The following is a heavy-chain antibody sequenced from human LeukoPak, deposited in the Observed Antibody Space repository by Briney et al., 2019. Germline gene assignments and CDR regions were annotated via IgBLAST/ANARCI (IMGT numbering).Heavy chain of an antibody. Sequence: GGSLILSCAASGFTFSSYWMSWVRQAPGKGLEWVANIKQDGSEKYYVDSVRGRFTISRDNAKNSLHLQMNSLRAEDTAVYYCASRVGAWRGFDYWGQGTLVTVSS. D-gene: IGHD1-26*01. CDR3: ASRVGAWRGFDY. CDR2: IKQDGSEK. CDR1: GFTFSSYW. J-gene: IGHJ4*02. V-gene: IGHV3-7*01.